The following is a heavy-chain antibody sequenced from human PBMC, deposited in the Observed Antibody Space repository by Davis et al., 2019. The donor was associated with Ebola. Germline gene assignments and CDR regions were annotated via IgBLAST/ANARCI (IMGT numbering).Heavy chain of an antibody. D-gene: IGHD2-2*01. J-gene: IGHJ4*02. CDR1: GCTFTSYD. CDR2: MNPNSGNT. CDR3: ARAVRYPVVVTRSSRKYYFDY. V-gene: IGHV1-8*01. Sequence: ASVTVSCKASGCTFTSYDINWVRQAPGQGLEWMGWMNPNSGNTGYAQNFQGRVTMTRNTSISTAYMELSSLRSEDAAVYYCARAVRYPVVVTRSSRKYYFDYWGQGTRVTVSS.